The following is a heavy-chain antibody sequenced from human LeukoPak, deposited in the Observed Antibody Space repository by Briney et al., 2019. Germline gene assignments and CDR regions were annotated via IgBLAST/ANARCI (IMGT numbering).Heavy chain of an antibody. CDR3: ATHGPGLYSSSWYPFDY. Sequence: GESLKISCKGSRYSFTNYWIGWVRQMPGKGLEWMGIIYPGDSDTRYSPSFQGQVTISADKSISTAYLQWSSLKASDTAMYYCATHGPGLYSSSWYPFDYWGQGTLVTVSS. J-gene: IGHJ4*02. D-gene: IGHD6-13*01. V-gene: IGHV5-51*01. CDR1: RYSFTNYW. CDR2: IYPGDSDT.